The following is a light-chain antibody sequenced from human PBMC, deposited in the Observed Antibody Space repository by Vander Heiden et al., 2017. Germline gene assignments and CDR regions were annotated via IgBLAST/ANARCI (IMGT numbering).Light chain of an antibody. CDR3: CSYVSSSTSYV. CDR2: EGS. CDR1: SHDVGSYNL. J-gene: IGLJ1*01. V-gene: IGLV2-23*01. Sequence: QSALTQPASVSGSPGQSITISCPGTSHDVGSYNLVSWYQHHPGKAPKLIIYEGSQRPSGVSTRFSGSRSGNTASLTISGLQAEDEADYYCCSYVSSSTSYVFGTGTKVTGL.